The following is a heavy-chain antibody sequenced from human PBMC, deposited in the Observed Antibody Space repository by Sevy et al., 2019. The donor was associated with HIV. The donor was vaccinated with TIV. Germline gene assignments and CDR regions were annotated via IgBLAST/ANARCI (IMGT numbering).Heavy chain of an antibody. Sequence: TLSLTFTVSGGSVSSDTYYWTWIRQPPGRGLEFIGYIYYNVRINYNPSLKSRVTISVDTSKNQFSLKVTAVTAADTAVYYCTRVGGLTDYGMDVWGQRTTVTVSS. CDR3: TRVGGLTDYGMDV. J-gene: IGHJ6*02. D-gene: IGHD1-26*01. CDR2: IYYNVRI. V-gene: IGHV4-61*01. CDR1: GGSVSSDTYY.